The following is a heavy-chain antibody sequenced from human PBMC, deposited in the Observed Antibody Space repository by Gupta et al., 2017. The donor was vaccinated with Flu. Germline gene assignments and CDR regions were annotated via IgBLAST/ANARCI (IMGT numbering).Heavy chain of an antibody. Sequence: QLQLQESGPGLVKPSETLSLTCSVSGGSITNTLYYWGCIRQTPGQGLEWFGSISHSGDTFYNPSLKGRATMSLDTSKNQFSLNVNSVTVADTAVYYCAGRRDGYNLGVDYWGQGSLVTVSS. CDR2: ISHSGDT. CDR3: AGRRDGYNLGVDY. J-gene: IGHJ4*02. CDR1: GGSITNTLYY. D-gene: IGHD1-1*01. V-gene: IGHV4-39*01.